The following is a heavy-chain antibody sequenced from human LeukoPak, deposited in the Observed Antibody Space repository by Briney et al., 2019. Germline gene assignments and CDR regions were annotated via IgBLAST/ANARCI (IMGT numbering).Heavy chain of an antibody. CDR3: ARGHGDQGYDY. Sequence: KASETLSLTCTVSGGSLRAYYWSWLRQPAGKGLEWVGRIYTSESTNYNPSLKSRVTMSIDTSKNQFSLKLSSVTAADSAVYYCARGHGDQGYDYWGQGTLVTVSS. V-gene: IGHV4-4*07. D-gene: IGHD4-17*01. J-gene: IGHJ4*02. CDR2: IYTSEST. CDR1: GGSLRAYY.